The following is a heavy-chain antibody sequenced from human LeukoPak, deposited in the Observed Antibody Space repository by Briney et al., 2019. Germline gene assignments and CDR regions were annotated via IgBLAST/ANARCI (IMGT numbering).Heavy chain of an antibody. CDR1: GGSISSYY. CDR2: IYYSGST. D-gene: IGHD2-15*01. J-gene: IGHJ4*02. Sequence: SETLSLTCTVSGGSISSYYWSWIRQPPGKGLEWIGYIYYSGSTNYNPSLKSRVTMSVDTSKNQFSLKLSSVTAADTAVYYCARWAVVTANYFDYWGQGTLVTVSS. CDR3: ARWAVVTANYFDY. V-gene: IGHV4-59*08.